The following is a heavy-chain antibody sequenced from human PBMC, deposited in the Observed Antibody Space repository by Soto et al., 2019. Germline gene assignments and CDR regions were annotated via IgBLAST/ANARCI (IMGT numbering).Heavy chain of an antibody. CDR1: GFTSSGYW. J-gene: IGHJ5*02. V-gene: IGHV3-7*01. CDR2: INQDGSEK. D-gene: IGHD4-4*01. Sequence: PGGSLRLSCAVSGFTSSGYWMTWVRQAPGKGLEWVANINQDGSEKYYVDSVKGRFTISRDNAKDSLYLQMNSLRAEDTAIYYCARDYSNPRGRFDPWGQGTLVTVSS. CDR3: ARDYSNPRGRFDP.